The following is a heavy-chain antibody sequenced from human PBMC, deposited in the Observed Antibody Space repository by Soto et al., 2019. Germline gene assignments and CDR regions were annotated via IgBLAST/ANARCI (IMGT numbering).Heavy chain of an antibody. CDR3: AVHSNSRESYYYGMDV. CDR2: IYYSGST. V-gene: IGHV4-39*01. D-gene: IGHD4-4*01. J-gene: IGHJ6*02. Sequence: QLQLQESGPGLVKPSETLSLTCTVSGGSISSSSYYWGWIRQPPGKGLEWIGSIYYSGSTYYNPSLQSRVTISVDTSKNQCSLQLSSVTAADTAVYYCAVHSNSRESYYYGMDVWGQGTTVTVSS. CDR1: GGSISSSSYY.